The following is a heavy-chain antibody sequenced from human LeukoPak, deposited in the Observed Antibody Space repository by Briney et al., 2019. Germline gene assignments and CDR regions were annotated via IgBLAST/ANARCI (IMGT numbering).Heavy chain of an antibody. CDR1: GFTFSSYS. J-gene: IGHJ4*02. CDR3: ARLHTTYYYDSSGYTDY. V-gene: IGHV3-21*01. CDR2: ISSSSSYI. Sequence: GGSLRLSCAASGFTFSSYSMNWVRQAPGKGLEWVSSISSSSSYIYYADSVKGRFTISRDNAKNSLYLQMNSLRAEDTAVYYCARLHTTYYYDSSGYTDYWGQGTLVTVSS. D-gene: IGHD3-22*01.